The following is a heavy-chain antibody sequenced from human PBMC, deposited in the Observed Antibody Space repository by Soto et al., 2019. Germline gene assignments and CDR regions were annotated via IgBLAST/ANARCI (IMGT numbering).Heavy chain of an antibody. D-gene: IGHD4-4*01. V-gene: IGHV1-46*01. J-gene: IGHJ5*02. Sequence: ASVKVSCTASGYTFTSYYMHWVRQAPGQGLEWMGIINPSGGSTSYAQKFQGRVTMTRDTSTSTVYMELSSLRSEDTAVYYCARGEPTTVTDEYNWFDPWGQGTLVTVSS. CDR3: ARGEPTTVTDEYNWFDP. CDR1: GYTFTSYY. CDR2: INPSGGST.